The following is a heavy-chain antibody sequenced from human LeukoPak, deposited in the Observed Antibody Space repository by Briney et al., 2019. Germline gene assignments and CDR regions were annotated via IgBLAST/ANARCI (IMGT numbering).Heavy chain of an antibody. CDR3: ARSGLDSRYYFGMDV. CDR1: GGSISSYY. V-gene: IGHV4-59*01. Sequence: SETLSLTCTVSGGSISSYYWSWIRQPPGGGLEWIGYIYYSGSTNYNPSLKRRVTISLDTSKSQFSLKLRSVTAADTAVYYCARSGLDSRYYFGMDVWGQGTTVTVSS. CDR2: IYYSGST. J-gene: IGHJ6*02. D-gene: IGHD5-12*01.